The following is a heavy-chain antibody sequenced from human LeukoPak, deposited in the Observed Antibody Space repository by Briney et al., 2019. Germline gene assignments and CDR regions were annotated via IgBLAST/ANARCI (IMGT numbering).Heavy chain of an antibody. CDR2: INPNSGGT. Sequence: RASVKVSCKASGYTFTGYYMHWVRRAPGQGLEWMGWINPNSGGTNYAQKFQGRVTMTRDTSISTAYMELSRLRSDDTAVYYCARDADIVVVPAAIFYYGMDVWGQGTTVTVSS. CDR1: GYTFTGYY. J-gene: IGHJ6*02. CDR3: ARDADIVVVPAAIFYYGMDV. V-gene: IGHV1-2*02. D-gene: IGHD2-2*01.